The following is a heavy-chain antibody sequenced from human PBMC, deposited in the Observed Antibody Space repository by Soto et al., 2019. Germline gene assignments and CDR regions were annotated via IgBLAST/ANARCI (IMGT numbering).Heavy chain of an antibody. Sequence: GGSLRLSCAASGFTFRTYAMSWVRQAPGKGLEWVSGLFGNGGGISYADSVKGRFTISRDNSNNMLNLQMRSLRVEDTAVYYCAKDRQPDGLWPFDHWGQGTLVTVSS. V-gene: IGHV3-23*01. CDR2: LFGNGGGI. CDR1: GFTFRTYA. J-gene: IGHJ4*02. D-gene: IGHD2-8*01. CDR3: AKDRQPDGLWPFDH.